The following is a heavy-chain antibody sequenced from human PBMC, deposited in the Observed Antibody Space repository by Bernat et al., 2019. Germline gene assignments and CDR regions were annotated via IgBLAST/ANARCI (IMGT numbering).Heavy chain of an antibody. CDR3: ARFTRRDPVDY. CDR2: IKEDGSEK. Sequence: EVQLVESGGGLVQPGGSLRLSCAASGFTFSSYWMSWVRQAPGKGLEWVANIKEDGSEKYYVDSVKGRFTISRDNAKNSLYLQMNSLRGEDTAVYYCARFTRRDPVDYWGQGTLVTVS. D-gene: IGHD2-15*01. CDR1: GFTFSSYW. V-gene: IGHV3-7*04. J-gene: IGHJ4*02.